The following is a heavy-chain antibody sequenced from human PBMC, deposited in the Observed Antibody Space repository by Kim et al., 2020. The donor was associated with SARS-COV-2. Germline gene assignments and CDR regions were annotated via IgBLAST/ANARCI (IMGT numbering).Heavy chain of an antibody. V-gene: IGHV4-59*01. J-gene: IGHJ4*02. CDR1: GGSISSYY. CDR2: IFYSGST. Sequence: SETLSLTCSVSGGSISSYYWSWIRQPPGKGLEWIGNIFYSGSTNYNSALKSRVTISLDTSKNQFSLKVRSVTAADTALYYCARKSPGFPFDNWGQATLVT. CDR3: ARKSPGFPFDN.